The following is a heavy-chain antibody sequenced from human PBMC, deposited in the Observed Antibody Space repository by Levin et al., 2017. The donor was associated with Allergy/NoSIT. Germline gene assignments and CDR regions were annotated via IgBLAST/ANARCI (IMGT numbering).Heavy chain of an antibody. D-gene: IGHD6-19*01. V-gene: IGHV3-30-3*01. CDR2: ISYDGSNK. Sequence: GGSLRLSCAASGFTFSSYAMHWVRQAPGKGLEWVAVISYDGSNKYYADSVKGRFTISRDNSKNTLYLQMNSLRAEDTAVYYCARDRGKRWWLVHNTLDYWGQGTLVTVSS. J-gene: IGHJ4*02. CDR1: GFTFSSYA. CDR3: ARDRGKRWWLVHNTLDY.